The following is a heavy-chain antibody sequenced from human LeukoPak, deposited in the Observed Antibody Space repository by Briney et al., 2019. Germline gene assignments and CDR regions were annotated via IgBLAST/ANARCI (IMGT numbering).Heavy chain of an antibody. CDR1: GGSISSYY. V-gene: IGHV4-59*01. Sequence: SETLSLTCTVSGGSISSYYWSWIWQPRGKGLEWIGCISYSGSTNYNPSLKSRVTISLDTSKNQFSLKLSSVTAADTAVYYCARLGSSGYYYFDCWGQGTLVTVSS. J-gene: IGHJ4*02. CDR2: ISYSGST. D-gene: IGHD3-22*01. CDR3: ARLGSSGYYYFDC.